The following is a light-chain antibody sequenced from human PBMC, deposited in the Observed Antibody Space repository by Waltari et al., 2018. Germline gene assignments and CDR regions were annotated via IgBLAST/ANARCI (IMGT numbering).Light chain of an antibody. J-gene: IGLJ3*02. CDR1: GRDVGNYHY. V-gene: IGLV2-14*03. CDR2: DVT. Sequence: QSALTQPASVSGSPGQSITISCIGTGRDVGNYHYVSWYQCQPGQAPTLMIYDVTERPSGVSDRFSGSKSGNTASLTISGLQTEDEAFYYCSSYTSDSTIVFGGGTRLTVL. CDR3: SSYTSDSTIV.